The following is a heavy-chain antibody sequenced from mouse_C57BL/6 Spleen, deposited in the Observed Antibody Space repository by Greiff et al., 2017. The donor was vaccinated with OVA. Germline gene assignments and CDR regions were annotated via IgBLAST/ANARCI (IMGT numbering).Heavy chain of an antibody. D-gene: IGHD1-1*01. CDR1: GYTFTDYN. J-gene: IGHJ1*03. CDR2: INPNNGGT. CDR3: ARSGYYGSSWYFDV. V-gene: IGHV1-18*01. Sequence: VQLKESGPELVKPGASVKIPCKASGYTFTDYNMDWVKQSHGKSLEWIGDINPNNGGTIYNQKFKGKATLTVDKSSSTAYMELRSLTSEDTAVYYCARSGYYGSSWYFDVWGTGTTVTVSS.